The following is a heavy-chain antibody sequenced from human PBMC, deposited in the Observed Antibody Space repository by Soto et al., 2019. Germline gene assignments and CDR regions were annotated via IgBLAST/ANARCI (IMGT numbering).Heavy chain of an antibody. V-gene: IGHV6-1*01. CDR3: AGGFPCYVGNDRYLDY. CDR1: VDSFSRNSPV. CDR2: TYYRSRWYN. D-gene: IGHD1-1*01. J-gene: IGHJ4*02. Sequence: SQSLSLTCAISVDSFSRNSPVWNWIRQSPSRGLEWLGRTYYRSRWYNDYAVSAKSGITVTPDTSKNQFSLHLNSVTPEDTAVCSCAGGFPCYVGNDRYLDYWGQGALFTVSS.